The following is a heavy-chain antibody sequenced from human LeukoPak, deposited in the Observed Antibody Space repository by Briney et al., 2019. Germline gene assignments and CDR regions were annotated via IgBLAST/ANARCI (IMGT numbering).Heavy chain of an antibody. J-gene: IGHJ5*02. CDR3: EKARSEIAVEWIGSWFDP. V-gene: IGHV4-38-2*01. Sequence: SETLSLTCAVSGYSIRCGYYWGWLRQPPGKGLEWIGSIYHSGSTYYNPSLKSRVTISVDTSKNQFSLKLSSVTAADTAVYYCEKARSEIAVEWIGSWFDPWGQGTLVTVSS. CDR1: GYSIRCGYY. D-gene: IGHD6-6*01. CDR2: IYHSGST.